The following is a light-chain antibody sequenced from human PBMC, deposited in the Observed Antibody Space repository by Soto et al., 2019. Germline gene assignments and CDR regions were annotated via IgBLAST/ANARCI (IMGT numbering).Light chain of an antibody. V-gene: IGKV3-20*01. Sequence: EIVLTQSPGTLSLSPGERATLSCRTSQSVSNNYLAWYQQKPGQAPRLLIYDASNRATGIPARFSGSGSGTDFTLTISSLEPEDSAVYYCQQNLGVHTFGQGTKVDIK. J-gene: IGKJ1*01. CDR2: DAS. CDR3: QQNLGVHT. CDR1: QSVSNNY.